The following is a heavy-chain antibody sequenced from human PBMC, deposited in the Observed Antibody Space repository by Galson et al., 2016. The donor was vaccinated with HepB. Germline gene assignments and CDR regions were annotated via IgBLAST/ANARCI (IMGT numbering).Heavy chain of an antibody. J-gene: IGHJ5*02. V-gene: IGHV6-1*01. CDR3: ARGRYYDSDPDFDP. Sequence: CAISGDSVSSNSAAWNWIRQSPSRGLEWLGRTYYRSKWYNDYAVSVKSRITINPDTSKNQFSLQLNSVTPEDTAVYYCARGRYYDSDPDFDPWGQGALVTVSS. CDR2: TYYRSKWYN. CDR1: GDSVSSNSAA. D-gene: IGHD3-22*01.